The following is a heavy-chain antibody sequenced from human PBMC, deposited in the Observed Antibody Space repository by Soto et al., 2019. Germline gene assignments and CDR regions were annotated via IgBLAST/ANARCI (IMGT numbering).Heavy chain of an antibody. J-gene: IGHJ2*01. CDR2: IIPIIGII. D-gene: IGHD4-4*01. V-gene: IGHV1-69*04. CDR1: GDNFSTYT. Sequence: SVKVSCKASGDNFSTYTITWLRQAPGQGLELMGRIIPIIGIINYAQKFQGRVTISADKFTGTAYMELTGLRSDDTAVYYCAGDPDSHYNDSHASSYPWGR. CDR3: AGDPDSHYNDSHASSYP.